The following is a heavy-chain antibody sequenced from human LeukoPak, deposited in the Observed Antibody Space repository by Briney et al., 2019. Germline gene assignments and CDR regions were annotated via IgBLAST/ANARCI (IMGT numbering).Heavy chain of an antibody. CDR1: GFTFRIHA. D-gene: IGHD6-13*01. CDR2: ISGSGATT. J-gene: IGHJ4*02. CDR3: ARETSSSSFDFAY. Sequence: PGYSLRLSCAASGFTFRIHAMSWVRQAPGKGLEWVSSISGSGATTYYSDSVKGRFTISRDNSKNTLYLQMNSLRAEDTAVYYCARETSSSSFDFAYWGQGTLVTVSS. V-gene: IGHV3-23*01.